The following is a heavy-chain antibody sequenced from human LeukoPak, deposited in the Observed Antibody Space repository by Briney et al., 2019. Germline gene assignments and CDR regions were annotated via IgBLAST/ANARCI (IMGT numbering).Heavy chain of an antibody. Sequence: ASVKVSCKASGYTFTSYGISWVRQAPGQGLEWMGWISAYNGNTNYAQKLQGRVTMTTDTSTSTAYMELRSLRSDDTAVYYCARGCVDTAMEYYFDYWGQGTLVTVSS. J-gene: IGHJ4*02. CDR3: ARGCVDTAMEYYFDY. D-gene: IGHD5-18*01. V-gene: IGHV1-18*04. CDR1: GYTFTSYG. CDR2: ISAYNGNT.